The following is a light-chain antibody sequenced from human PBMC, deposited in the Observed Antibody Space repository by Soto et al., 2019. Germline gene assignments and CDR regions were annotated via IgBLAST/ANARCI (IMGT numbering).Light chain of an antibody. V-gene: IGKV3-11*01. CDR2: GAS. CDR3: QQSSNWPPEIT. J-gene: IGKJ5*01. Sequence: IVLTLSPCTLSLSTGERATLSCRASQSVSSNLAWYQQKPGQAPRLLIYGASTRATGIPARFSGSGSGTDFTLTISRLEPEDFAVYYCQQSSNWPPEITFGQGTRLEIK. CDR1: QSVSSN.